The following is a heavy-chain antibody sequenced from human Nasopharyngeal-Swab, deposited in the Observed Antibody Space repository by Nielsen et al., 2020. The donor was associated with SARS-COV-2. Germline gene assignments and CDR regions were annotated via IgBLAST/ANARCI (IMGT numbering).Heavy chain of an antibody. D-gene: IGHD2-2*01. V-gene: IGHV3-33*01. J-gene: IGHJ6*03. Sequence: GESLKISCVASGFTFSSYGMHWVRQAPGKGLEWVAVIWYDGSNKYYADSVKGQFTISRDNSKNTLYLQMNSLRAEDTAVYYCARGRMGGLGYCSSTSCPRYYYYYMDVWGKGTTVTVSS. CDR2: IWYDGSNK. CDR3: ARGRMGGLGYCSSTSCPRYYYYYMDV. CDR1: GFTFSSYG.